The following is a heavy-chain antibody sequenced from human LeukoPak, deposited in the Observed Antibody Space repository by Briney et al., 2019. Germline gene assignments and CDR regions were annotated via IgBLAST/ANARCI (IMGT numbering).Heavy chain of an antibody. D-gene: IGHD2-2*01. V-gene: IGHV5-51*01. CDR2: IYPGDSDI. CDR1: GYSFTNYW. CDR3: ARDGPVPATADAFDF. J-gene: IGHJ3*01. Sequence: PGEPLKISCKGSGYSFTNYWIGWVRQMPGKGLEWMGIIYPGDSDIRNSPSFQGQVTISADKSISTVYLQWSSLKASDTAMYYCARDGPVPATADAFDFWGQGTMVTVSS.